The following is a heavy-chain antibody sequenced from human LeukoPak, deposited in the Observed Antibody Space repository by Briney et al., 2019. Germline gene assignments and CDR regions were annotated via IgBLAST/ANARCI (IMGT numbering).Heavy chain of an antibody. CDR1: GGSISSGNYY. CDR2: IYHSGIT. V-gene: IGHV4-61*10. J-gene: IGHJ4*02. CDR3: ARKSINYYDSPLGGFDY. D-gene: IGHD3-22*01. Sequence: SETLSLTCTVSGGSISSGNYYWSWIRQPAGKGLEWIGYIYHSGITNYHPSLKSRVTISIDTSKNQFSLKLSSVTAADTAVYYCARKSINYYDSPLGGFDYWGQGTLVTVSS.